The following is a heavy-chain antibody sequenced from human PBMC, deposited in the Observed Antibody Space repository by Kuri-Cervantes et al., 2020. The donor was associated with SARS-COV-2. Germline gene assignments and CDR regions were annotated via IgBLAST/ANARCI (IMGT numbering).Heavy chain of an antibody. CDR2: ISSSSSYI. CDR3: ARARPADFGDYS. CDR1: GFTFSSYS. V-gene: IGHV3-21*01. D-gene: IGHD4-17*01. Sequence: GESLKISCAASGFTFSSYSMNWVRQAPGKGLEWVSSISSSSSYIYYADSVKGRFTIPRDNAKNSLYLQMNSLRAEDTAVYYCARARPADFGDYSWGQGTLVTVSS. J-gene: IGHJ4*02.